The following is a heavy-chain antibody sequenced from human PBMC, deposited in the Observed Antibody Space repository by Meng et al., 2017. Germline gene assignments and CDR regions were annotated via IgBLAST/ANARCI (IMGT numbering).Heavy chain of an antibody. CDR3: ARAYGSGSSGDWFDP. CDR1: GGSVSSGSYY. D-gene: IGHD3-10*01. V-gene: IGHV4-61*01. J-gene: IGHJ5*02. Sequence: ETLSLTCTVSGGSVSSGSYYWSWSRQPPGKGLEWIGYIYYSGSTNYNPSLKSRVTISVDTSKNQFSLKLSSVTAADTAVYYCARAYGSGSSGDWFDPWGQGTLVTVSS. CDR2: IYYSGST.